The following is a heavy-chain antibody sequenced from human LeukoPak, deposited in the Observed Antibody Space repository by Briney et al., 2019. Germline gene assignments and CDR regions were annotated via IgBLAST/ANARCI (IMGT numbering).Heavy chain of an antibody. J-gene: IGHJ4*02. CDR1: GFTLSSYA. D-gene: IGHD3-10*01. CDR3: ARDRAGSGTTFDY. V-gene: IGHV3-66*01. CDR2: IYSDGTT. Sequence: GGSLRLSCAASGFTLSSYAMNWVRQAPGKGLEWVSVIYSDGTTYYPGSVKGRFAISRDNSKNTVYLQMNSLTAEDTAVYYCARDRAGSGTTFDYWGQGTLVTVSS.